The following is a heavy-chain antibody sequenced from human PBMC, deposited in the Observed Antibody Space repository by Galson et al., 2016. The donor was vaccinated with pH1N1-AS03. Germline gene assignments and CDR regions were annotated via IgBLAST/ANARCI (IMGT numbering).Heavy chain of an antibody. CDR2: IYWNDDE. CDR1: GFSLRTSGMG. J-gene: IGHJ5*02. CDR3: ANGNLSNYDFWGGPCDWFDP. V-gene: IGHV2-5*01. Sequence: PALVTPTQSLTLTCTFSGFSLRTSGMGVGWIRQSPGEALEWLALIYWNDDERYNPSLKNRLTIAKDASKNQVVLTMTNMDPVDTATSYCANGNLSNYDFWGGPCDWFDPWGHGILVTVS. D-gene: IGHD3-3*01.